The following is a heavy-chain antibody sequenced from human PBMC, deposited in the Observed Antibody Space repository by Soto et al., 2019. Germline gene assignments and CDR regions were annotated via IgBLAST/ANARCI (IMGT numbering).Heavy chain of an antibody. CDR2: IETDGTTQ. CDR1: GFTFAKYW. V-gene: IGHV3-74*02. Sequence: EEQLVESGGGLVQPGGSLRLSCVVYGFTFAKYWMHWVRQAPGKGLVWVARIETDGTTQTYADSVEGRFTISRDNAKNTLYLHMNSLRAEDTAVYYCGRQAALWEKVDFRGHGTPVTISP. D-gene: IGHD3-10*01. CDR3: GRQAALWEKVDF. J-gene: IGHJ1*01.